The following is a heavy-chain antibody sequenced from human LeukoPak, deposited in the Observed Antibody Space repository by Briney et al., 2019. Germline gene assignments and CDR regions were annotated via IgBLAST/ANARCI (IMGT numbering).Heavy chain of an antibody. D-gene: IGHD3-3*01. CDR3: ARDLRDFWSGDFDY. CDR1: GFTFSSYA. CDR2: ISYDGSNK. V-gene: IGHV3-30*04. Sequence: PGGSLRLSCAASGFTFSSYAMHWVRQAPGKGLEWVAVISYDGSNKYYAGSVKGRFTISRDNSKNTLYLQMNSLRAEDTAVYYCARDLRDFWSGDFDYWGQGTLVTVSS. J-gene: IGHJ4*02.